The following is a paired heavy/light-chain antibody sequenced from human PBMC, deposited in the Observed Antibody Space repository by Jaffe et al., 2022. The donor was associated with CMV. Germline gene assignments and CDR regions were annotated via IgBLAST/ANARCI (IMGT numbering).Light chain of an antibody. J-gene: IGLJ3*02. CDR2: KDS. V-gene: IGLV3-25*03. CDR3: QSADSSGTPNWV. Sequence: SYELTQPPSVSVSPGQTARITCSGDALPKQYAYWYQQKPGQAPVLVIYKDSERPSGIPERFSGSSSGTTVTLTISGVQAEDEADYYCQSADSSGTPNWVFGGGTKLTVL. CDR1: ALPKQY.
Heavy chain of an antibody. CDR1: GYTFTSYA. J-gene: IGHJ5*02. CDR2: INAGNGNT. D-gene: IGHD2-21*02. V-gene: IGHV1-3*01. CDR3: ARGDSWENWFDP. Sequence: QVQLVQSGAEVKKPGASVKVSCKASGYTFTSYAMHWVRQAPGQRLEWMGWINAGNGNTKYSQKFQGRVTITRDTSASTAYMELSSLRSEDTAVYYCARGDSWENWFDPWGQGTLVTVSS.